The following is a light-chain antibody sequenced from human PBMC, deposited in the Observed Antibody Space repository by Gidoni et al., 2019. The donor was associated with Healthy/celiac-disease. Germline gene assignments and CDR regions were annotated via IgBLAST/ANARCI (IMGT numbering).Light chain of an antibody. Sequence: EIVLTQSPATLSLSPGDRATLSCRASQSVSSYLAWYQKKPGQAPRLLIYDASNRATGIPARFSGSGSGTDFTLTISSLAPEDFAVYYCQQRSNWPYTFGLGTKLEIK. CDR2: DAS. CDR1: QSVSSY. J-gene: IGKJ2*01. CDR3: QQRSNWPYT. V-gene: IGKV3-11*01.